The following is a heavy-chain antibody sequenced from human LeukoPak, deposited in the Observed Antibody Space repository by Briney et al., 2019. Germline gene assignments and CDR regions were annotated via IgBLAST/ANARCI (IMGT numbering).Heavy chain of an antibody. V-gene: IGHV3-21*01. CDR1: GFTFSSYS. J-gene: IGHJ3*02. Sequence: GGSLRLSCAASGFTFSSYSMNWVRQAPGKGLEWVSSISSSSSYIYYADSVKGRFTISIDNAKNSLYLQMNSLRAEDTAVYYCAREVLGYCSGGSCYSGAFDIWGQGTMVTVSS. CDR2: ISSSSSYI. D-gene: IGHD2-15*01. CDR3: AREVLGYCSGGSCYSGAFDI.